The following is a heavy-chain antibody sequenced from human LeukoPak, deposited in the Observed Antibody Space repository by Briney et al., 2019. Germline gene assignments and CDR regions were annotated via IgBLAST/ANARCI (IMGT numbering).Heavy chain of an antibody. J-gene: IGHJ4*02. V-gene: IGHV3-15*01. CDR3: TTGEDLDY. CDR1: GFTVNNAW. D-gene: IGHD2-15*01. Sequence: GGTLRLSCAAYGFTVNNAWMSWVRQAPGKGLEWVGRIKSKTDGGTTDYAAPLKGRFTISRDDVKNTVYLQMNSLKTEDTAVYYCTTGEDLDYWGQGTLVTVSS. CDR2: IKSKTDGGTT.